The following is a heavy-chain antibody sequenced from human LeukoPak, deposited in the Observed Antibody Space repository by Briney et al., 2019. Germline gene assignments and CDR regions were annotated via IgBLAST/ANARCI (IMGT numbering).Heavy chain of an antibody. CDR3: AKDLKGGVLRFLEWLSNFDY. D-gene: IGHD3-3*01. J-gene: IGHJ4*02. V-gene: IGHV3-23*01. CDR1: GFTFSSFA. CDR2: FDGNGPNT. Sequence: PGGSLRLSCAASGFTFSSFAMTWVRQAPGKGLEWVSGFDGNGPNTYYADSVKGRWTISRDNSRNTLYLEMNSLRAEDTAVYYCAKDLKGGVLRFLEWLSNFDYWGQGTLVTVSS.